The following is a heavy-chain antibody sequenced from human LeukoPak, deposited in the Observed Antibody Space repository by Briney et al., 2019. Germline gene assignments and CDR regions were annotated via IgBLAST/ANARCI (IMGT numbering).Heavy chain of an antibody. CDR2: ISYDGSNK. V-gene: IGHV3-30-3*01. CDR3: ARERGYSYGSYFDY. D-gene: IGHD5-18*01. Sequence: GGSLRLSCAASGFTFSSYAMHWVRQAPGKGLEWVAVISYDGSNKYYADSVKGRFIIFRDNSKNTLYLQMNSLRAEDTAVYYCARERGYSYGSYFDYWGQGTLVTVSS. J-gene: IGHJ4*02. CDR1: GFTFSSYA.